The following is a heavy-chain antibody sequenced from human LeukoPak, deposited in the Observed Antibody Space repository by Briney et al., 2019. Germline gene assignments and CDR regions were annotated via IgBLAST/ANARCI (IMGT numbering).Heavy chain of an antibody. CDR3: ARRGYCGGDCYALDI. CDR1: GYSFSSYW. V-gene: IGHV5-51*01. J-gene: IGHJ3*02. D-gene: IGHD2-21*02. CDR2: IYPGDSDT. Sequence: GESLKISCKGSGYSFSSYWIGWVRQMPGKGLEWMGIIYPGDSDTRYSPSFQGQVTISADKSISTAYLQWSSLKASDTAMYYCARRGYCGGDCYALDIWGQGTMVTVSS.